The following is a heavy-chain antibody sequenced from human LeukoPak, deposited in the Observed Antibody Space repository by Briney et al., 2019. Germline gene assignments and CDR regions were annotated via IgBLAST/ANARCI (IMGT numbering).Heavy chain of an antibody. CDR3: ARPQLRYFDWLSATGYYYYYMDV. Sequence: ASVKVSCKASGYTFTGYYMHWVRQAPGQGLEWMGWINPNSGNTGYAQKFQGRVTMTRNTSISTAYMELSSLRSEDTAVYYRARPQLRYFDWLSATGYYYYYMDVWGKGTTVTVSS. CDR1: GYTFTGYY. V-gene: IGHV1-8*02. CDR2: INPNSGNT. J-gene: IGHJ6*03. D-gene: IGHD3-9*01.